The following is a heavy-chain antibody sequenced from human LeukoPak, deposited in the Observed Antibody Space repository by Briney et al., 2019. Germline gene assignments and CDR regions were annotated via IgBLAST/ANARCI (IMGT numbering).Heavy chain of an antibody. CDR3: ASHTVTTAEEYFQH. D-gene: IGHD4-17*01. CDR2: IYYSGST. V-gene: IGHV4-59*01. J-gene: IGHJ1*01. Sequence: SETLSLTCTVSGGSISSYHWSWIRQPPGKGLEWIGYIYYSGSTNYNPSLKSRVTISVDTSKSQFSLKLSSVTAADTAVYYCASHTVTTAEEYFQHWGQGALVTVSS. CDR1: GGSISSYH.